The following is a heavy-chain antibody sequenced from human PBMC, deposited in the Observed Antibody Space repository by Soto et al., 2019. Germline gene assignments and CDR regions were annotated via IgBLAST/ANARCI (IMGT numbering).Heavy chain of an antibody. V-gene: IGHV4-39*02. J-gene: IGHJ6*02. D-gene: IGHD6-6*01. CDR1: GGSISSSSYY. Sequence: PSETLSLTCTVSGGSISSSSYYWGWIRQPPGKGLEWIGSIYYSGSTYYNPSLKSRVTISVDTSKNQFSLKLSSVTAADTAVYYCARESGLIAARTYYYYYGMDVWGQGTTVTVSS. CDR2: IYYSGST. CDR3: ARESGLIAARTYYYYYGMDV.